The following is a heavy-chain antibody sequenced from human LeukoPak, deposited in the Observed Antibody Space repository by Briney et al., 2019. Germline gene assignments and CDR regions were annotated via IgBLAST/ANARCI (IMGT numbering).Heavy chain of an antibody. CDR3: ARDGYSSSLDPAHFDY. CDR1: GGSISSYY. CDR2: IYYSGST. Sequence: SETLSLTCTVSGGSISSYYWSWIRQPPGKGLEWIGYIYYSGSTNYNPSLKSRVTISVDTSKNQFSLKLSSVTAADTAVYYCARDGYSSSLDPAHFDYWGQGTLVTVSS. D-gene: IGHD6-13*01. J-gene: IGHJ4*02. V-gene: IGHV4-59*12.